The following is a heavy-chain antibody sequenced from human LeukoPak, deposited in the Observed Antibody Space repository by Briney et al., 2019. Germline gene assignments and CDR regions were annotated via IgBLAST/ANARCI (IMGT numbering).Heavy chain of an antibody. D-gene: IGHD6-19*01. J-gene: IGHJ4*02. CDR1: GFTFSSYS. CDR3: ARDAPYSSGWYGDGFDY. CDR2: ISSSSSYI. Sequence: GGSLRLSCAASGFTFSSYSMNWVRQAPGKGLEWVSSISSSSSYIYYADSVKGRFTISRDNAKNSLYLQMNSLRAEDTALYYCARDAPYSSGWYGDGFDYWGQGTLVTVSS. V-gene: IGHV3-21*04.